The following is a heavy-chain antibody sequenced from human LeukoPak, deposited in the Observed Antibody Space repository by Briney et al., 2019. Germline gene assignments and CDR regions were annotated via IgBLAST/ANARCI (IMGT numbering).Heavy chain of an antibody. CDR3: ARGFTDYYDSSGYRGPFDY. CDR2: IYYSGST. CDR1: GGSISSSSYY. Sequence: ASETLSLTCTVSGGSISSSSYYWGWIRQPPGKGLEWIGSIYYSGSTYYNPSLKSRVTISVDTSKNQFSLKLSSVTAADTAVYYCARGFTDYYDSSGYRGPFDYWGQGTLVTVSS. D-gene: IGHD3-22*01. J-gene: IGHJ4*02. V-gene: IGHV4-39*07.